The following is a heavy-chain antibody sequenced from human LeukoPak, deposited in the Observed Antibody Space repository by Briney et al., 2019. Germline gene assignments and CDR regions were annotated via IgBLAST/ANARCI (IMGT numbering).Heavy chain of an antibody. CDR2: ISYDGSNK. CDR1: GFTFSSNT. V-gene: IGHV3-30*18. Sequence: GGSLRLSCAASGFTFSSNTMTWVRQVSGKGLEWVAVISYDGSNKYYADSVKGRFTISRDNSKNTLYLQMNSLRAEDTAEYYCAKGANAYDYYYYGMDVWGQGTTVTVSS. J-gene: IGHJ6*02. CDR3: AKGANAYDYYYYGMDV.